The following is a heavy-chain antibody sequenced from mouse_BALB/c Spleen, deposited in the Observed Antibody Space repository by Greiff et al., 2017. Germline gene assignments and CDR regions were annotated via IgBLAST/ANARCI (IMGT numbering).Heavy chain of an antibody. J-gene: IGHJ3*01. CDR1: GYTFTSYW. Sequence: VKLMESGAELAKPGASVKMSCKASGYTFTSYWMHWVKQRPGQGLEWIGYINPSTGYTEYNQKFKDKATLTADKSSSTAYMQLSSLTSEDSAVYYCARASYGYGFAYWGQGTLVTVSA. CDR3: ARASYGYGFAY. D-gene: IGHD1-2*01. CDR2: INPSTGYT. V-gene: IGHV1-7*01.